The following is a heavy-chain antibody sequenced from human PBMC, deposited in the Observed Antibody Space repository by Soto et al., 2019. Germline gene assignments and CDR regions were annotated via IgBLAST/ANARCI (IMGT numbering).Heavy chain of an antibody. CDR3: ARGSWDDVSGHYYMDV. Sequence: QVQLQQSGPGLVKPSQTLSLTCDISGDSVSSNSAAWNWIRQTPSRGLEWLGRTHYRSKWYSNYAISVESRVTVNPDTFKNQFSLQLNSVTPEDTAVYYCARGSWDDVSGHYYMDVWGKGTTVTVSS. J-gene: IGHJ6*03. CDR2: THYRSKWYS. D-gene: IGHD1-1*01. CDR1: GDSVSSNSAA. V-gene: IGHV6-1*01.